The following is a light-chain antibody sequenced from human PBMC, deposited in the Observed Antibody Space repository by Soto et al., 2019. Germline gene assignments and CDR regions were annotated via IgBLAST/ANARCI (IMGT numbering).Light chain of an antibody. J-gene: IGKJ2*01. CDR1: QGINSY. Sequence: DIQLTQSPSFLSASVGDRVTITCRASQGINSYLAWYQQQPGKAPKLLIYTASTLQKGVPSRFSGSGSETEFTLTISSLQPEDFATYYCQQRNNYPYTFGQGTKLELK. CDR2: TAS. V-gene: IGKV1-9*01. CDR3: QQRNNYPYT.